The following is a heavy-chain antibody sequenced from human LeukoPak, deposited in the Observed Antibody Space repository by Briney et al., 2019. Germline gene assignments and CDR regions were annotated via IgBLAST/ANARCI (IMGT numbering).Heavy chain of an antibody. CDR1: GGSISSSNW. D-gene: IGHD2-15*01. V-gene: IGHV4-4*02. CDR2: IYHSGST. CDR3: ARDPIVVVVAANDYGDSDDAFDI. Sequence: PSETLSLACAVSGGSISSSNWWSWVRQPPGKGLEWIGEIYHSGSTNYNPSLKSRVTISVDKSKNQFSLKLSSVTAADTAVYYCARDPIVVVVAANDYGDSDDAFDIWGQGTMVTVSS. J-gene: IGHJ3*02.